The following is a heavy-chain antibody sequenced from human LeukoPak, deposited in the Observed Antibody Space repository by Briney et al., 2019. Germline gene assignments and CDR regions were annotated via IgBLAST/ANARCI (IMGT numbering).Heavy chain of an antibody. D-gene: IGHD3-10*01. V-gene: IGHV4-59*01. CDR2: IYYSGST. Sequence: SQTLSLTCTVSGGSISSYYWSWIRQPPGKGLEWIGYIYYSGSTNYNPSLKSRVTIPVDTSKNQFSLKLSSVTAADTAVYYRARDVYGSTDYWGQGTLVPVSS. J-gene: IGHJ4*02. CDR1: GGSISSYY. CDR3: ARDVYGSTDY.